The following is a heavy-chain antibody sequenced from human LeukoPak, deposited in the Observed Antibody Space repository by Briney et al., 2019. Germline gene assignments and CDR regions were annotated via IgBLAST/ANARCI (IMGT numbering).Heavy chain of an antibody. V-gene: IGHV4-39*07. CDR2: IYYSGST. J-gene: IGHJ3*02. CDR3: AREVLSSGWYGDAFDI. CDR1: GGSISSSSYY. D-gene: IGHD6-19*01. Sequence: SETLSLTCTVSGGSISSSSYYWGWIRQPPGKGLEWIGSIYYSGSTYYNPSLKSRVTISVDTSKNQFSLKLSSVTAADTAVYYCAREVLSSGWYGDAFDIWGQGTMVTVSS.